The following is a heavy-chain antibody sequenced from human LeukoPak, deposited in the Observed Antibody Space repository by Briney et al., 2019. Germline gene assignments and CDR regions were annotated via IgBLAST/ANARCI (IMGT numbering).Heavy chain of an antibody. CDR3: ARIAGYCSSTSCYAFDI. CDR1: GYSFNNYW. D-gene: IGHD2-2*01. V-gene: IGHV5-51*01. Sequence: GESLKISCKGSGYSFNNYWIGWVRQMPGKGLEWMGIIYPGDSDTRYSPSFQGQVTISADNSITTAYLQWSSLKASDTAMYYCARIAGYCSSTSCYAFDIWGQGTMVTVSS. CDR2: IYPGDSDT. J-gene: IGHJ3*02.